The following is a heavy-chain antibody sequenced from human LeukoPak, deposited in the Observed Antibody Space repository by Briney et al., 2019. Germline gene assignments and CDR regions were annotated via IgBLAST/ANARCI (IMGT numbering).Heavy chain of an antibody. J-gene: IGHJ6*03. CDR3: TTGGSSSWYYYYYYMDV. Sequence: GRSLRLSCAASGFTFSNAWMSWVRQAPGKGLEWVGRIKSKTDGGTTDYAAPVKGRFTISRDDSKNTLYLQMNSLKTEDTAVYYCTTGGSSSWYYYYYYMDVWGKGTTVTVSS. CDR2: IKSKTDGGTT. V-gene: IGHV3-15*01. D-gene: IGHD6-13*01. CDR1: GFTFSNAW.